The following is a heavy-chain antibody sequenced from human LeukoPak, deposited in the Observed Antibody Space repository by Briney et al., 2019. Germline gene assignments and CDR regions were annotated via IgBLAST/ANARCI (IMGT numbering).Heavy chain of an antibody. CDR1: GGSFSGYY. V-gene: IGHV4-34*01. CDR2: INHSGST. Sequence: SSETLSLTCAVYGGSFSGYYWSWIRQPPGKGLEWIGEINHSGSTNYNPSLKSRVTISVDTSKNQFSLKLSSVTAADTAVYYCARDIGLDVWGKGTTVTVSS. J-gene: IGHJ6*04. CDR3: ARDIGLDV.